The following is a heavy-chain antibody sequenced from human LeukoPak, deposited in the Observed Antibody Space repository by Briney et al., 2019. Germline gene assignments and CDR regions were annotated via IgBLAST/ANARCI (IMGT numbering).Heavy chain of an antibody. J-gene: IGHJ4*02. CDR2: INHSGST. CDR3: ARAELVEGIDY. D-gene: IGHD6-6*01. CDR1: GGSFSVYY. V-gene: IGHV4-34*01. Sequence: PSETLSLTCAVYGGSFSVYYWSWIRQPPGKGLEWIGEINHSGSTNYNPSLKSRVTISVDTSKNQFSLKLSSVTAADTAVYYCARAELVEGIDYWGQGTLVTVSS.